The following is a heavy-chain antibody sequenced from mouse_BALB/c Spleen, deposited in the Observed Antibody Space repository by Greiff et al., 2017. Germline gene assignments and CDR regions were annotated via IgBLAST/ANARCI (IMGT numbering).Heavy chain of an antibody. V-gene: IGHV5-17*02. CDR3: ASSARYYAMDY. CDR1: GFTFSSFG. D-gene: IGHD3-2*02. CDR2: ISSGSSTI. Sequence: EVKLMESGGGLVQPGGSRKLSCAASGFTFSSFGMHWVRQAPEKGLEWVAYISSGSSTIYYADTVKGRFTISRDNPKNTLFLQMTSLRSEDTAMYYCASSARYYAMDYWGQGTSLTVSS. J-gene: IGHJ4*01.